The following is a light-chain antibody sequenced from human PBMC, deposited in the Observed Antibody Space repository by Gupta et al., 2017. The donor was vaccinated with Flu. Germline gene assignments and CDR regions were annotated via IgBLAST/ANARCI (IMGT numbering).Light chain of an antibody. V-gene: IGKV3-20*01. J-gene: IGKJ1*01. CDR2: SAS. CDR1: QSVSNSY. CDR3: QQYGRSPWT. Sequence: EIVFTHSPGTLSLSPGEGGSLSCRASQSVSNSYLAWYQHKAGQAPRLLIHSASRRATGVPDRFSAYESGTDFTLTIARLEPEDFAVYYCQQYGRSPWTFGQGTKVEIK.